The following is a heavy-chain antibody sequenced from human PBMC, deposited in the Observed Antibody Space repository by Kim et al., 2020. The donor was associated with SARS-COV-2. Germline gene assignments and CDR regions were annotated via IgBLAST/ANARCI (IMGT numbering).Heavy chain of an antibody. Sequence: ASVKVSCKASGYTFTSYYMHWVRQAPGQGLEWMGIINPSGGSTSYAQKFQGRVTMTRDTSTSTVYMELSSLRSEDTAVYYCARETFGVVVPAAMPYYYYGMDVWGQGTTVTVSS. J-gene: IGHJ6*02. CDR1: GYTFTSYY. D-gene: IGHD2-2*01. CDR2: INPSGGST. CDR3: ARETFGVVVPAAMPYYYYGMDV. V-gene: IGHV1-46*01.